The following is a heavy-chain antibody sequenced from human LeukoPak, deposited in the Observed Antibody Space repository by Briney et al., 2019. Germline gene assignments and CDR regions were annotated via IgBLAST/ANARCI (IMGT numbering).Heavy chain of an antibody. CDR2: INSDGSDT. CDR3: ARPDEQQLVRDAFDI. V-gene: IGHV3-74*01. CDR1: GFTFSSYW. D-gene: IGHD6-13*01. J-gene: IGHJ3*02. Sequence: PGGSLRLSCAASGFTFSSYWMHWVRQAPGKGLVWVSRINSDGSDTTYADSVKGRFTISRDNAKNSLYLQMNSLRAEDTAVYYCARPDEQQLVRDAFDIWGQGTMVTVSS.